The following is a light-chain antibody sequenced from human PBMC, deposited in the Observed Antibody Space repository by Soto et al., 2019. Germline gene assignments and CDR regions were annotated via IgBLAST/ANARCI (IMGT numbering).Light chain of an antibody. Sequence: QSALTQPASVSGSPGQSITISCTGTSSDVGGYNYVSWFQQHPGKAPKLMIYDVSDRPSGVSNRFSGSKSGDTASLTISGLQAEDEADYYCSSYTSSNKGVFGGGTQLTVL. V-gene: IGLV2-14*01. CDR3: SSYTSSNKGV. CDR2: DVS. CDR1: SSDVGGYNY. J-gene: IGLJ3*02.